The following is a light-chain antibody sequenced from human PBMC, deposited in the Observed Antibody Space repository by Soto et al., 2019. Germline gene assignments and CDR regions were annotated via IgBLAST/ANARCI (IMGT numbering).Light chain of an antibody. Sequence: QSVLTQPPSVSAAPGQKVTISCSGSTYHIGNNYVSWYQHLPGAAPKLLIYDYNRRPSGIPDRFYGSRSGTLATLGITGLQTGDEADSYCATWDSSLRAYVFGAGTKLTVL. V-gene: IGLV1-51*01. CDR3: ATWDSSLRAYV. CDR1: TYHIGNNY. J-gene: IGLJ1*01. CDR2: DYN.